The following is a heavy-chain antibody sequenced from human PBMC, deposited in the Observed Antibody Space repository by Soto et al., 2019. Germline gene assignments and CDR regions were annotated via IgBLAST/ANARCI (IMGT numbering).Heavy chain of an antibody. J-gene: IGHJ6*02. V-gene: IGHV3-23*01. D-gene: IGHD6-13*01. CDR3: AKDFPLAAGTLGLFYYYYYGMDV. CDR2: ISGSGGST. CDR1: GFTFSSYA. Sequence: GGSLRLSCAASGFTFSSYAMSWVRQAPGKGLEWVSAISGSGGSTYYADSVKGRFTISRDNSKNTLYLQRNSLRAEDTAVYYCAKDFPLAAGTLGLFYYYYYGMDVWGQGTTVTVSS.